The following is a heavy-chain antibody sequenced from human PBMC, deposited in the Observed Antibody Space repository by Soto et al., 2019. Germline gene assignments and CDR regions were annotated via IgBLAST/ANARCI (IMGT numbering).Heavy chain of an antibody. CDR1: GFTFSSYA. CDR3: AKNEGGYSYGSGAFDI. J-gene: IGHJ3*02. Sequence: GGSLRLSCAASGFTFSSYAMSWVRQAPGKGLEWVSAISGSGGSTYYADSVKGRFTISRDNSKNTLYLQMNSLRAEDTAVYYCAKNEGGYSYGSGAFDIWGQGTMVTVSS. CDR2: ISGSGGST. D-gene: IGHD5-18*01. V-gene: IGHV3-23*01.